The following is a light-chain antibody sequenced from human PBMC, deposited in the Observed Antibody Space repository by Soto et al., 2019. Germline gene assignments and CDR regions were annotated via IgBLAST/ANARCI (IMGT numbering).Light chain of an antibody. CDR1: SSDVGGYNY. V-gene: IGLV2-11*01. J-gene: IGLJ1*01. CDR2: DVH. CDR3: CSYVGRNTFV. Sequence: QSVLTQPRSVSGSPGQSVTISCTGTSSDVGGYNYVSWYQQHPANAPKLVIYDVHRRPSGVPDRFSASKSGNTASLTISGLRAEDEADYYCCSYVGRNTFVFGTGTKLTVL.